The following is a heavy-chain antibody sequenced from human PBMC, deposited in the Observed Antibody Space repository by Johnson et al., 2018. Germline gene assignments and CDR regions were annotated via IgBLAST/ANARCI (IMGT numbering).Heavy chain of an antibody. J-gene: IGHJ1*01. Sequence: VQLVESGGGLVQPGRSLTLSCAASGFTFNHYGMHWVRQAPGKGLEWVASISYDERNKNYIDSVKGRFTIYRDNSKNTVDLQMNSLRAEDTAVYYCAKDPHDSSWYRYFQHWGQGTLVTVSS. CDR3: AKDPHDSSWYRYFQH. CDR1: GFTFNHYG. D-gene: IGHD6-13*01. CDR2: ISYDERNK. V-gene: IGHV3-30*18.